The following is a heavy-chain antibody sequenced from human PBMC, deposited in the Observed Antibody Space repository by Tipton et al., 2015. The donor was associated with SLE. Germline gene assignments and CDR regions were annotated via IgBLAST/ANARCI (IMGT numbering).Heavy chain of an antibody. CDR1: GGSFSGYY. Sequence: TLSLTCAVYGGSFSGYYWSWIRQPPGKGLEWIGEINHSGSTNYNPSLKSRVTISVDTSKNQFSLKLSSVTAADTAVYYCARGPLCGGDCSYYFDYWGQGTLVTASS. J-gene: IGHJ4*02. D-gene: IGHD2-21*01. CDR2: INHSGST. CDR3: ARGPLCGGDCSYYFDY. V-gene: IGHV4-34*01.